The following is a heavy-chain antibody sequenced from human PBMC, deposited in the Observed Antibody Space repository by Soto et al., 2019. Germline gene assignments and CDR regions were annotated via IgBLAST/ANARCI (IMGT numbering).Heavy chain of an antibody. D-gene: IGHD1-26*01. CDR3: ARDRTGGDY. CDR2: ISYDGSNK. J-gene: IGHJ4*02. CDR1: GFTFSSYA. Sequence: SLRLSCAASGFTFSSYAMHWVRQAPGKGLEWVAVISYDGSNKYYADSVKGRFTISRDNSKNTLYPQMNSLRAEDTAVYYCARDRTGGDYWGQGTLVTVSS. V-gene: IGHV3-30-3*01.